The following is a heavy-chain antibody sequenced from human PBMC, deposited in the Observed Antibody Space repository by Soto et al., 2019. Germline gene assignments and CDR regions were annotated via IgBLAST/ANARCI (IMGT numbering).Heavy chain of an antibody. D-gene: IGHD2-21*02. CDR2: ILTRLGTS. Sequence: VQLLQSGAEVKKPGSSVTVSCKASGGTFSSHSINWGRQAPGQGLDWMGGILTRLGTSNYAQNYQGRVTITAEQSTRTAYTELNSLTSDDTAVYYCAREVGYGDFSAALLDWGQGTVVTVSS. CDR1: GGTFSSHS. CDR3: AREVGYGDFSAALLD. V-gene: IGHV1-69*01. J-gene: IGHJ4*02.